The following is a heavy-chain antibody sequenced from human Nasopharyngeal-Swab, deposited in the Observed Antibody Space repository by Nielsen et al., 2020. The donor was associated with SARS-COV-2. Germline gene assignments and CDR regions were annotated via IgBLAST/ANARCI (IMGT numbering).Heavy chain of an antibody. CDR3: ARGSYDFGFYYYGMDV. CDR2: IIPILGIA. V-gene: IGHV1-69*04. CDR1: GGTFSSYA. D-gene: IGHD3-3*01. J-gene: IGHJ6*02. Sequence: SVKVSCKASGGTFSSYAISWVRQAPGQGLEWMGRIIPILGIANYAQKFQGRVTITADKSTSTAYMGLSSLRSEDTAVYYCARGSYDFGFYYYGMDVWGQGTTVTVSS.